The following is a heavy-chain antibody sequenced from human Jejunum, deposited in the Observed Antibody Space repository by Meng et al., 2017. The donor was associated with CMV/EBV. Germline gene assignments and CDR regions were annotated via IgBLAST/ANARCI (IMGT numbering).Heavy chain of an antibody. CDR2: IRSKTDGGTV. Sequence: GELGEFGGGLVKPGGSLRLSCAASGFTFSTAWLSWVRQAPGKGLEWVGRIRSKTDGGTVDYAAPVKGRFTISRDDSKTTLYLEMISLNTEDTGVYYCANLGPTPYFDSWGQGTLVTVSS. D-gene: IGHD3-16*01. J-gene: IGHJ4*02. V-gene: IGHV3-15*01. CDR3: ANLGPTPYFDS. CDR1: GFTFSTAW.